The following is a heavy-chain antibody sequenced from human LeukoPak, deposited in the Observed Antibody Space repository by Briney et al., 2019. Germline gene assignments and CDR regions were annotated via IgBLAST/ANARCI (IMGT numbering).Heavy chain of an antibody. V-gene: IGHV3-48*03. Sequence: GGSLRLSRAASGFTFSSYEMNWVRQAPGKGLEWVSYISSSGSTIYYADSVKGRFTISRDNAKNSLYLQMNSLRAEDTAVYYCARDLNYYDSSGYGLDYWGQGTLVTVSS. D-gene: IGHD3-22*01. J-gene: IGHJ4*02. CDR3: ARDLNYYDSSGYGLDY. CDR2: ISSSGSTI. CDR1: GFTFSSYE.